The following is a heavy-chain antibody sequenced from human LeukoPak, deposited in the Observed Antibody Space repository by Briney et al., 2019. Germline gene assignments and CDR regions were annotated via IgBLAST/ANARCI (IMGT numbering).Heavy chain of an antibody. Sequence: ASVKVSCTASGYTFTSYGISWVRQAPGQGLEWMGWISAYNGNTNYAQKLQGRVTMTTDTSTSTAYMELRSLRSDDTAVYYCARDYDILTGYYFPAYWGQGTLVTVSS. CDR3: ARDYDILTGYYFPAY. D-gene: IGHD3-9*01. J-gene: IGHJ4*02. V-gene: IGHV1-18*01. CDR1: GYTFTSYG. CDR2: ISAYNGNT.